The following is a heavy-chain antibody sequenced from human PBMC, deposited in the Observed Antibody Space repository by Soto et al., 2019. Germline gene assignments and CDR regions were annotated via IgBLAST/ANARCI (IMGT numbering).Heavy chain of an antibody. Sequence: QVQLQESGPGLVKPSQTLSLTCTVSGGSISSGDYYWSWIRQPPGKGLEWIGYIYYSGSTYYNPSLKSRVTISVDSSKNQFSLKLSSVTAADTAVYYCARDQAVAGTAFDIWGQGTMVTVSS. D-gene: IGHD6-19*01. V-gene: IGHV4-30-4*01. CDR1: GGSISSGDYY. CDR2: IYYSGST. J-gene: IGHJ3*02. CDR3: ARDQAVAGTAFDI.